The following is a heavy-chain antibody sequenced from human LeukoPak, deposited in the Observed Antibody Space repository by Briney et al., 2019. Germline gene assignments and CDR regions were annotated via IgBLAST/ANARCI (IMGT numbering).Heavy chain of an antibody. CDR1: GYTFTDSY. J-gene: IGHJ4*02. V-gene: IGHV1-2*02. Sequence: ASVKVSCKASGYTFTDSYMHWVRQAPGQGLEWMGWINPKTGGTNYAQRFQGRVTMTRDTSIRTAYMELNSLRSDDTAVYYCARDGRLTIFVRGIITGGSPPKSWGQGTLVTVSS. CDR3: ARDGRLTIFVRGIITGGSPPKS. CDR2: INPKTGGT. D-gene: IGHD3-10*01.